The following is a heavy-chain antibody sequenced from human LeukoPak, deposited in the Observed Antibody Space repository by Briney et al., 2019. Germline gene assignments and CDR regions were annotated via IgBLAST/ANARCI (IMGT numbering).Heavy chain of an antibody. CDR3: AKCGAGEIAAAGSIFDY. Sequence: GGSLRLSCAASGFTFSSYAMSWVRQAPGEGLEWVSAISGSGGSTYYADSVKGRFTISRDNSKNTLYLQMNSLRAEDTAVYYCAKCGAGEIAAAGSIFDYWGQGTLVTVSS. J-gene: IGHJ4*02. CDR2: ISGSGGST. CDR1: GFTFSSYA. V-gene: IGHV3-23*01. D-gene: IGHD6-13*01.